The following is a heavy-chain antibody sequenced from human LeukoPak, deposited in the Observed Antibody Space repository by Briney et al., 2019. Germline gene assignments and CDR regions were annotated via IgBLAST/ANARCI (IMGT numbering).Heavy chain of an antibody. CDR2: ISAYNGNT. J-gene: IGHJ6*03. CDR3: ARQLELDYYYYYMDV. CDR1: GYSFTRYG. V-gene: IGHV1-18*01. Sequence: ASVRVSCNASGYSFTRYGISWVRQAPGQGLEWMGWISAYNGNTNYAQKLQGRVTMTTDTSTSTAYMGLRSLRSDDTAVYYCARQLELDYYYYYMDVWGKGTTVTVSS. D-gene: IGHD1-7*01.